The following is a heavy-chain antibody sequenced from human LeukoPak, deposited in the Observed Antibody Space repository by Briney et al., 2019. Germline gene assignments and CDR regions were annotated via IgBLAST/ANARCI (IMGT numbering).Heavy chain of an antibody. Sequence: GGSLRLSCAASGFTFSNYGMHWVRQAPGKGLEWVAFIRYDGSNKYYADSVKGRFTISRDNSKNTLYLQMNSLRVEDTAVYYCAKVQLAGTGSKNLDYWGQGTLVTVSS. CDR3: AKVQLAGTGSKNLDY. CDR2: IRYDGSNK. J-gene: IGHJ4*02. CDR1: GFTFSNYG. D-gene: IGHD6-13*01. V-gene: IGHV3-30*02.